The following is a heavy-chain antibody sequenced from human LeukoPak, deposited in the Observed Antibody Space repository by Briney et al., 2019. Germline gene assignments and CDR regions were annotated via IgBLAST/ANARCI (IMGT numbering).Heavy chain of an antibody. D-gene: IGHD3-3*01. V-gene: IGHV1-2*02. CDR2: INPNSGGT. Sequence: ASVKVSCKASGYTFTGYYMHWVRQAPGQGPEWMGWINPNSGGTNYAQKFQGRVTMTRDTSISTAYMELSRLRSDDTAVYYCARDGGDFWSGYYSGFDYWGQGTLVTVSS. CDR1: GYTFTGYY. J-gene: IGHJ4*02. CDR3: ARDGGDFWSGYYSGFDY.